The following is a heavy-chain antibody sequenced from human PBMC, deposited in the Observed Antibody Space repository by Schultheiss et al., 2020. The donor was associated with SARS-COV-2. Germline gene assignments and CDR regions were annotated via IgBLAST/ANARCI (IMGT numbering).Heavy chain of an antibody. CDR1: GGSISSYY. CDR3: ARLRGPKSSGAASWFDP. J-gene: IGHJ5*02. CDR2: IYYSGST. V-gene: IGHV4-59*08. D-gene: IGHD6-25*01. Sequence: SETLSLTCTVSGGSISSYYWSWIRQPPGKGLEWIGYIYYSGSTNYNPSLKSRVTISVDTSKNQFPLKLSSVNAADTAVYYCARLRGPKSSGAASWFDPWGQGTLVTVSS.